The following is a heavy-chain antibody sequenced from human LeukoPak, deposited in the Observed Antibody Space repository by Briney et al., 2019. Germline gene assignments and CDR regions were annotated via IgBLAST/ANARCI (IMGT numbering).Heavy chain of an antibody. D-gene: IGHD2-2*02. V-gene: IGHV3-21*01. Sequence: GGSLRLSCAASGFTFSSYSMNWVRQAPGKGLEWVSSISSSSYIYYADSVKGRFTISRDNAKNSLYLQMNSLRAEDTAVYYCARTVPAAIVKNFDYWGQGTLVTVSS. CDR3: ARTVPAAIVKNFDY. J-gene: IGHJ4*02. CDR1: GFTFSSYS. CDR2: ISSSSYI.